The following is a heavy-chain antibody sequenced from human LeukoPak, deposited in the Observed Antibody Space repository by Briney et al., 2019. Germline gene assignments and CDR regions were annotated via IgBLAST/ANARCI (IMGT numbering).Heavy chain of an antibody. CDR3: ARAATKDFWVRSASSGSYGYFQH. V-gene: IGHV3-30-3*01. Sequence: GRSLRLSCAASGFTFSSYAMHWVRQAPGKGLEWVAVISYDGSNKYYADSAKGRFTISRDNSKNTLYLQMNSLRAEDTAVYYCARAATKDFWVRSASSGSYGYFQHWGQGTLVTVSS. CDR1: GFTFSSYA. D-gene: IGHD3-10*01. CDR2: ISYDGSNK. J-gene: IGHJ1*01.